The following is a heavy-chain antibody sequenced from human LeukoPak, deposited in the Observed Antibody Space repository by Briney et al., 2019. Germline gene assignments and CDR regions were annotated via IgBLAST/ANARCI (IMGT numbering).Heavy chain of an antibody. CDR2: ISGSGGST. D-gene: IGHD6-19*01. Sequence: PGGSLRLSCAASGFTFSTYGMHWVRQAPGKGLEWVSAISGSGGSTYYADSVKGRFIISRHNSKNTLYLQMNSLRAEDTAVYYCARRSGIAVAGAFDYWGQGTLVTVSS. CDR3: ARRSGIAVAGAFDY. CDR1: GFTFSTYG. J-gene: IGHJ4*02. V-gene: IGHV3-23*01.